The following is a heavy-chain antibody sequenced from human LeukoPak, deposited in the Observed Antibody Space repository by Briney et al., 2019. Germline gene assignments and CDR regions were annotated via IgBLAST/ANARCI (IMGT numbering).Heavy chain of an antibody. Sequence: SETLSLTCTVSGGSISSSSYYWGWIRQPPGKGLEWIGYIYHSGSTYYNPSLKSRVPISVERSKNQFSLKLSSVTAADTAVYYCARYVVLQNYMDVWGKGNTVTVSS. J-gene: IGHJ6*03. D-gene: IGHD3-16*01. CDR2: IYHSGST. CDR3: ARYVVLQNYMDV. CDR1: GGSISSSSYY. V-gene: IGHV4-30-2*01.